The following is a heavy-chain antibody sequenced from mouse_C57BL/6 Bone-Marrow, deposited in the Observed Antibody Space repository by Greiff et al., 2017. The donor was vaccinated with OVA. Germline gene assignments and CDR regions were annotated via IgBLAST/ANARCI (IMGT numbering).Heavy chain of an antibody. J-gene: IGHJ4*01. CDR3: ARFTTVVVSPYYAMDY. V-gene: IGHV1-64*01. D-gene: IGHD1-1*01. CDR2: IHPNSGST. Sequence: QVQLQQPGAELVKPGASVKLSCKASGYTFTSYWMHWVKQRPGQGLEWIGMIHPNSGSTNYNEKFKSKATLTVDKSSSTAYMQLSSLTSEDSAVYYCARFTTVVVSPYYAMDYWGQGTSVTVSS. CDR1: GYTFTSYW.